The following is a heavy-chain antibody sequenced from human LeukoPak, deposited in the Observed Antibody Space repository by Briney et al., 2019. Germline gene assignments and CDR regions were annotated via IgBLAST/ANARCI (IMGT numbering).Heavy chain of an antibody. D-gene: IGHD3-16*01. Sequence: PGGSLRLSFVASGFIFRSYGIHWVRQAPGKGLEWVTFIHFDGSNEYYADFVEGRFTISRDNSKNTVYLQMNSLRAEDTAVYYCAKDGIMHSNGPPEFDPWGQGTLVSVSS. CDR2: IHFDGSNE. V-gene: IGHV3-30*02. CDR1: GFIFRSYG. CDR3: AKDGIMHSNGPPEFDP. J-gene: IGHJ5*02.